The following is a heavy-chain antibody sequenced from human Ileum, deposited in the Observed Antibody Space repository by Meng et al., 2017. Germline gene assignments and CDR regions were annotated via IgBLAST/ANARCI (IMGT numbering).Heavy chain of an antibody. CDR1: GFIFSNYF. D-gene: IGHD4-17*01. Sequence: GGSLRLSCEASGFIFSNYFMSWVRQAPGKGLEWASGVSESGGSTHYADSVKGRFTISRDNSRNTLYLQMDNVTAEDTAVYYCAPLIAASTVRYINSWGQGTRVTSYS. CDR2: VSESGGST. CDR3: APLIAASTVRYINS. J-gene: IGHJ4*02. V-gene: IGHV3-23*01.